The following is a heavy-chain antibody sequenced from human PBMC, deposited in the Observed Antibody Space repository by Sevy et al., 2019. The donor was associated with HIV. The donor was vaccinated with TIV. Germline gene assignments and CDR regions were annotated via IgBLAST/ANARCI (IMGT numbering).Heavy chain of an antibody. J-gene: IGHJ4*02. D-gene: IGHD1-20*01. CDR1: GGSFSGYY. CDR3: ARGRGIN. CDR2: TNNGGST. V-gene: IGHV4-34*01. Sequence: SETLSLTCAVYGGSFSGYYWSWIRKPPGEGLEWMGETNNGGSTNYNPSLKSRVTISVDTSKNQFSLKLSSVTAADTAVYYCARGRGINWGQGTLVTVSS.